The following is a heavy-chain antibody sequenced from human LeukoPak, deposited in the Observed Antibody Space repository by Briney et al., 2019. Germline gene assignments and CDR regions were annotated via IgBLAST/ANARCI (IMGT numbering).Heavy chain of an antibody. V-gene: IGHV3-48*03. J-gene: IGHJ1*01. Sequence: GGSLRLSCAASGFTFSSYEMNWVRQAPGKGLEWVSYISSSGSTIYYADSVKGRFTISRDNAKNSLYLQMNSLRAEDTAVYYCARPVRAAAGLDWGQGTLVTVSS. CDR1: GFTFSSYE. CDR2: ISSSGSTI. D-gene: IGHD6-13*01. CDR3: ARPVRAAAGLD.